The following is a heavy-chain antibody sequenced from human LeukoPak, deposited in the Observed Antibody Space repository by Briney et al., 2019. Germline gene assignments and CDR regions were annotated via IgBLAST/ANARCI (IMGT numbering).Heavy chain of an antibody. CDR2: IMPLFNTA. CDR3: ARVDRSHFYLDV. V-gene: IGHV1-69*05. J-gene: IGHJ6*03. CDR1: GGTFSSYT. Sequence: GASVKVSCKASGGTFSSYTITWVRQAPGQGLEWMGGIMPLFNTANYAQQFQGRVTMTTDESTSTAYLGLRSLRFEDTAMYYCARVDRSHFYLDVWGKGTTVTVSS.